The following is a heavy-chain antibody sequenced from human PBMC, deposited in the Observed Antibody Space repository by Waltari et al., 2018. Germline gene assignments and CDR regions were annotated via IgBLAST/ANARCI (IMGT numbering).Heavy chain of an antibody. CDR2: IIHSGST. CDR3: ARGRYYDFWSGRNWFDP. CDR1: GGSFSGYY. Sequence: QVQLQPWGAGLLKPSETLSLTCAVYGGSFSGYYWRWIRTPPGKGLEWIGEIIHSGSTNYNPSLKSRVTISVDTSKNQFSLKLSSVTAADTAVYYCARGRYYDFWSGRNWFDPWGQGTLVTVSS. D-gene: IGHD3-3*01. V-gene: IGHV4-34*01. J-gene: IGHJ5*02.